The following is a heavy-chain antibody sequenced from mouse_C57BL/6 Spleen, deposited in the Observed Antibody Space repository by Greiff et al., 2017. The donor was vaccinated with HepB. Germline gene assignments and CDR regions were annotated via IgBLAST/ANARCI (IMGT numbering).Heavy chain of an antibody. V-gene: IGHV14-4*01. CDR3: TSYYGSHYAMDY. Sequence: VQLQQSGAELVRPGASVKLSCTASGFNIKDDYMHWVKQRPEQGLEWIGWIDPENGDTEYASKFQGKATITADTSSNTAYLQLSSLTSEDTAVYYCTSYYGSHYAMDYWGQGTSATVSS. J-gene: IGHJ4*01. CDR1: GFNIKDDY. D-gene: IGHD2-9*01. CDR2: IDPENGDT.